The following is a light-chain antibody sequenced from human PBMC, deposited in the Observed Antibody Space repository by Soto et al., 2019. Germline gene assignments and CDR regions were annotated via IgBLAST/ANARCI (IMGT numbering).Light chain of an antibody. CDR1: QSVRSN. Sequence: EIVMTQSPATLSVSPGERATLSCRASQSVRSNLAWYQQKPGQAPRLLIYGASTRATGIPDRFSGSGSGTEFTLTISRLQSEDFAVYSCQQYNNWPAITFGQGTRLEIK. CDR3: QQYNNWPAIT. CDR2: GAS. V-gene: IGKV3D-15*01. J-gene: IGKJ5*01.